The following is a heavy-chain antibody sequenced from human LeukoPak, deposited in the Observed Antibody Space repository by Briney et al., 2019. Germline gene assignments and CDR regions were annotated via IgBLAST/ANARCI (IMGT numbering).Heavy chain of an antibody. J-gene: IGHJ4*02. CDR2: IYPGDSDT. D-gene: IGHD3-10*01. CDR1: GYSFSSYW. CDR3: ARRRSSTLIDY. V-gene: IGHV5-51*01. Sequence: GESLKISCKGSGYSFSSYWIAWVRQVPGKGLEWMVIIYPGDSDTTYSPSFQGQVTISADKSISTAYLQWDSLKASDTAMYFFARRRSSTLIDYWGQGTLVTVSS.